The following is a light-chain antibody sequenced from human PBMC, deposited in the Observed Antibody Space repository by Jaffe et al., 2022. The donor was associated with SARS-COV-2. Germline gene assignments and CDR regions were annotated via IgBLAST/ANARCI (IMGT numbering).Light chain of an antibody. CDR2: AKN. CDR3: CSRDSFGNQLV. V-gene: IGLV3-19*01. Sequence: SSELTQDPAVSVALGETVRITCQGDSLRSYYASWYQQKPGQAPLLVIYAKNNRPSGIPDRFSGFSSGNTASLTITGAQAEDEADYYCCSRDSFGNQLVFGGGTKLTVL. J-gene: IGLJ2*01. CDR1: SLRSYY.